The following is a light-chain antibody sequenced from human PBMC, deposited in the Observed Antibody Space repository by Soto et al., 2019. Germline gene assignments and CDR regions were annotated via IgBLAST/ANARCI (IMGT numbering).Light chain of an antibody. Sequence: AIRMPQSPSSLSASTGDRVPFSGRASQGIGISLAWYQKDPGKAPKLLIYAASTLQSGVPSRFSGSGSGTDFTLTISCLQSEDFATYYCQQYYSYPRAFGQGTKVEIK. CDR3: QQYYSYPRA. CDR2: AAS. CDR1: QGIGIS. J-gene: IGKJ1*01. V-gene: IGKV1-8*01.